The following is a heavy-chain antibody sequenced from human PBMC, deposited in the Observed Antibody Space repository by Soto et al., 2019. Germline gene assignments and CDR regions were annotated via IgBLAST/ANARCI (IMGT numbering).Heavy chain of an antibody. CDR1: GYTFTSYG. Sequence: SVKVSCKTSGYTFTSYGISWVRQAPGQGLEWMGGIIPIFGTTNYAQKFQGRVTITADESTSTAYMELSSLRSEDTAVYYCARALGYCSSTSCRKLDPWGQGTLVTVSS. CDR2: IIPIFGTT. J-gene: IGHJ5*02. CDR3: ARALGYCSSTSCRKLDP. D-gene: IGHD2-2*01. V-gene: IGHV1-69*13.